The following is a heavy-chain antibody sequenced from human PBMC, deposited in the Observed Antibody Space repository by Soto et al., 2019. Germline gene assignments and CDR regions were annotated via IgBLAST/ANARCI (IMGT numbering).Heavy chain of an antibody. J-gene: IGHJ4*01. Sequence: QVQLQESGPGLRNLSGTRSLTGPVSGGSIITNCWVGVRQPPGRGLEGMGEIYQGGAPNYNPSLKNRVTMSVDKSQNHLSLNLNSVTAADTAVYYCARHIAVSGTRGFDFWGHGTLVTVSS. CDR2: IYQGGAP. CDR1: GGSIITNC. D-gene: IGHD6-19*01. V-gene: IGHV4-4*02. CDR3: ARHIAVSGTRGFDF.